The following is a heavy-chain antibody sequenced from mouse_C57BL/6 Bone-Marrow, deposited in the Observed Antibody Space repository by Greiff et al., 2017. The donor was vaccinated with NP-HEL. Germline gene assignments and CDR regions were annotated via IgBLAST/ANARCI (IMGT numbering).Heavy chain of an antibody. CDR2: IDTENGDT. CDR1: GFNIKDDY. CDR3: TTEDYAFAY. J-gene: IGHJ3*01. D-gene: IGHD2-4*01. Sequence: VQLQQSGAELVRPGASVKLSCTASGFNIKDDYMHWVKQRPEQGLEWIGWIDTENGDTEYASKFQGKATITADTSSNTAYLQLSSLTAEDTAVYYCTTEDYAFAYWGQGTLVTVSA. V-gene: IGHV14-4*01.